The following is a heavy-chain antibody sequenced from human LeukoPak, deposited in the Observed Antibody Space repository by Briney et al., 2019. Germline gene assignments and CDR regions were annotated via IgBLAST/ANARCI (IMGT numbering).Heavy chain of an antibody. J-gene: IGHJ4*02. V-gene: IGHV7-4-1*02. CDR2: INTKTGNP. D-gene: IGHD1-26*01. CDR3: ARVGKYSGSYPDY. Sequence: ASVKVSCKASGYTFTSYAMNWVRQAPGQGLEWVGWINTKTGNPTYAQDFTGRFAFSLDTSVTTTYLQISSLKAEDTAVYYCARVGKYSGSYPDYWGQGTLVTVSS. CDR1: GYTFTSYA.